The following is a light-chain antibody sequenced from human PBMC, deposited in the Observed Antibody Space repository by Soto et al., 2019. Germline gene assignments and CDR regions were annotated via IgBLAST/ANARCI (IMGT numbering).Light chain of an antibody. CDR1: ETINGC. V-gene: IGKV1-5*03. CDR3: QQYNSYFFT. Sequence: DIQMTQSPSTLSASVGDRVNITCRASETINGCLAWYQQKPGKAPKLLISRASDLQTGVPTRFSGSGSGTEFTLTISSRQTDDFATYCCQQYNSYFFTFGPGTKVDVK. CDR2: RAS. J-gene: IGKJ3*01.